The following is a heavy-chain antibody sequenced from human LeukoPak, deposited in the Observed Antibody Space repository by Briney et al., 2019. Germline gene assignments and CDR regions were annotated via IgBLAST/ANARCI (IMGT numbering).Heavy chain of an antibody. CDR2: ISPHSGGT. CDR1: GYTFTSYG. J-gene: IGHJ5*02. V-gene: IGHV1-2*02. Sequence: ASVKVSCKASGYTFTSYGISWVRQAPGQGLEWMGWISPHSGGTNYAQEFQGRVTMSRDTSISTVYMELSRLRSDDTAVYYCARRYYGDYAFDPWGQGTLVTVSS. D-gene: IGHD4-17*01. CDR3: ARRYYGDYAFDP.